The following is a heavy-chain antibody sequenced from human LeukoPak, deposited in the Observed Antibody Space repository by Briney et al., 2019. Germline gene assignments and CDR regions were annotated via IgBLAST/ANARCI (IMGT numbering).Heavy chain of an antibody. CDR3: ARDLVRGYYDILTGSAPDLDY. Sequence: ASVKVSCKASGYTFTSYGISWVRQAPGQGLEWMGWISAYNGNTNYAQKLQGRVTMTTDTSTSTAYMELRSLRSDDTAVYYCARDLVRGYYDILTGSAPDLDYWGQGTLVTVSS. D-gene: IGHD3-9*01. J-gene: IGHJ4*02. CDR2: ISAYNGNT. CDR1: GYTFTSYG. V-gene: IGHV1-18*01.